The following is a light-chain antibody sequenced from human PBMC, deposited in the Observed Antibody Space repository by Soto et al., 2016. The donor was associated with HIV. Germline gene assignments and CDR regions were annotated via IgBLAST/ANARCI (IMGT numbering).Light chain of an antibody. CDR1: QSISSY. CDR3: QQSYISPPLT. V-gene: IGKV1-39*01. Sequence: DIQMTQSPSSLSASVGDRVTITCRASQSISSYLNWYQQTPGKAPKLLIFAASSLQSGVPSRFSGSGSGTDFTLTISSLQPEDFATYYCQQSYISPPLTFGGGTKVQVK. CDR2: AAS. J-gene: IGKJ4*01.